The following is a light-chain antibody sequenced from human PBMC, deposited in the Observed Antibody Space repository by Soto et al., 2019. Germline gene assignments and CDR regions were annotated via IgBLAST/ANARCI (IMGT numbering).Light chain of an antibody. Sequence: QSVLTQPPSASGTPGQRVTISCSGSSSNIGGNYVYWYQQLPGTAPKHLIYTNNQRPSGVPARFSGSKSGTSASRAISGLRSEDEADYHCATWDDGLSGVVFGGGTKLTVL. V-gene: IGLV1-47*01. CDR3: ATWDDGLSGVV. J-gene: IGLJ2*01. CDR1: SSNIGGNY. CDR2: TNN.